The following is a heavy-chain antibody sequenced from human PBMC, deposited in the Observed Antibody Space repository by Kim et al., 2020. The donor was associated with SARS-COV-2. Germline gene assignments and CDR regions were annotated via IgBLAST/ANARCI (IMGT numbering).Heavy chain of an antibody. D-gene: IGHD2-15*01. CDR2: IYYSGST. CDR1: GGSISSSSYY. V-gene: IGHV4-39*01. J-gene: IGHJ3*02. Sequence: SETLSLTCTVSGGSISSSSYYWGWIRQPPGKGLEWIGSIYYSGSTYYNPSLKSRVTISVDTSKNQFSLKLSSVTAADTAVYYCARTGPLGRDIVVVVAARRCAFDIWGQGTMVTVSS. CDR3: ARTGPLGRDIVVVVAARRCAFDI.